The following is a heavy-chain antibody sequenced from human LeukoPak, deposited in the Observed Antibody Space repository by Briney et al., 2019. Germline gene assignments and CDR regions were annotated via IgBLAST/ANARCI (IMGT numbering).Heavy chain of an antibody. CDR2: INHSGST. Sequence: SETLSLTCAVYGGSFSGYYWSWIRQPPGKGLEWIGEINHSGSTNYNPSLKSRVTISVDTSKNQFSLKLSSVTAADTAVYYCARGLSRPWFDPWGQGTLVTVSS. CDR1: GGSFSGYY. V-gene: IGHV4-34*01. CDR3: ARGLSRPWFDP. J-gene: IGHJ5*02.